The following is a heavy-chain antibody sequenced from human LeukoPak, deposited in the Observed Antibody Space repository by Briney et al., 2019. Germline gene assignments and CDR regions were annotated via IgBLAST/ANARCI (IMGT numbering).Heavy chain of an antibody. V-gene: IGHV3-23*01. CDR1: GFTFSSYA. J-gene: IGHJ4*02. CDR2: ISGSGGST. CDR3: AKDLAGSGSYSFDY. Sequence: GGSLRLSCAASGFTFSSYAMNWVRQAPGRGLEWVSAISGSGGSTYYADSVKGRFTISRDDSKNTLYLQMNSLRAEDTALYYCAKDLAGSGSYSFDYWGQGTLVTVSS. D-gene: IGHD1-26*01.